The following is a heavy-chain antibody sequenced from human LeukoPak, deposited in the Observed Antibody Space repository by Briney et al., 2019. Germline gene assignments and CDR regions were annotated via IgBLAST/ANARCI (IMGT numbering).Heavy chain of an antibody. Sequence: SETLSLTCTVSGGSISSGEYFWSWIRQPPGKGLEWIGYIYCSGSTYYNPSLKSRLTISVDTSKNQFSLKLSSVTAADAAVYYCARLFSGSYFRRYYFDYWGQGTLVTVSS. CDR3: ARLFSGSYFRRYYFDY. CDR1: GGSISSGEYF. CDR2: IYCSGST. J-gene: IGHJ4*02. V-gene: IGHV4-30-4*08. D-gene: IGHD1-26*01.